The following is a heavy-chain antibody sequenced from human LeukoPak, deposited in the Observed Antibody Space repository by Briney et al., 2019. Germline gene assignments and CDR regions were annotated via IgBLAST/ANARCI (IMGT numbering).Heavy chain of an antibody. CDR2: INHSGST. CDR1: GGSFSGYY. CDR3: ARGMVGSGWYTY. Sequence: PSETLSLTCAVYGGSFSGYYWSWIRQPPGKGLEWIGEINHSGSTNYNPSLKSRVTISVDTSKNQFSLKLSSVTAADTAVYYCARGMVGSGWYTYWGQGTLVAVSS. J-gene: IGHJ4*02. V-gene: IGHV4-34*01. D-gene: IGHD6-19*01.